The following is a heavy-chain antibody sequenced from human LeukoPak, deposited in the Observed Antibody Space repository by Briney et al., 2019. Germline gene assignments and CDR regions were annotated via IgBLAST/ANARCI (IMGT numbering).Heavy chain of an antibody. V-gene: IGHV3-23*01. J-gene: IGHJ4*02. D-gene: IGHD4-23*01. Sequence: PGGSLRLSCAASGFTFSTYAMSWVCQAPGKGLEWVSTVANSGVDTYYADSVRGRFTISRDNSRNTVYLQINSLRAEDTAVYYCAKSHSVAQRGYFDYWGQGTLVTVSS. CDR2: VANSGVDT. CDR1: GFTFSTYA. CDR3: AKSHSVAQRGYFDY.